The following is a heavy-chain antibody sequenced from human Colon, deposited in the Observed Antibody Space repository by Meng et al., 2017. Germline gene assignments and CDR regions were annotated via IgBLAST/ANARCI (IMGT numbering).Heavy chain of an antibody. D-gene: IGHD2-15*01. CDR1: GYSFTDCY. CDR2: IVPNSGDT. CDR3: ARSTPSLDY. V-gene: IGHV1-2*02. J-gene: IGHJ4*02. Sequence: GQLVQSGTEVKGPGASVKVSCKASGYSFTDCYIHWGRQAPGQGLEWMGWIVPNSGDTKYAQKFQGRVTMTRDTSISTTYMELISLTSDDTAVYYCARSTPSLDYWGQGTLVTVSS.